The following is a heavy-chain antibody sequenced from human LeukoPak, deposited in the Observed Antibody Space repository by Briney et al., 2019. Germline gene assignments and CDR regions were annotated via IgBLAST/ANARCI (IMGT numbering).Heavy chain of an antibody. D-gene: IGHD2-15*01. CDR3: ARGHFTPAPCRHFDS. CDR1: GYAFTNYA. J-gene: IGHJ4*02. Sequence: ASVKVSCKASGYAFTNYAISWVRQAPGQGLEWMGWISVYNGNTNYAQKLQGRVTMTADTSTTTAYMELRSLRSDDTAVYYCARGHFTPAPCRHFDSSGQGALVTVSS. CDR2: ISVYNGNT. V-gene: IGHV1-18*01.